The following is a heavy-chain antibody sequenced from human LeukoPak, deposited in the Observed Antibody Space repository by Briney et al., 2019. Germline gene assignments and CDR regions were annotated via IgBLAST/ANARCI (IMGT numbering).Heavy chain of an antibody. CDR1: GYTLTELS. CDR2: FDPEDGET. J-gene: IGHJ4*02. V-gene: IGHV1-24*01. CDR3: AHATLGYCSSTSCQSPNFEFDY. Sequence: ASVKVSCKVSGYTLTELSMHWVRQAPGKGLEWMGGFDPEDGETIYAQKFRGRVTMTEDTSTDTAYMELSSLRSEDTAVYYCAHATLGYCSSTSCQSPNFEFDYWGQGTLVTVSS. D-gene: IGHD2-2*01.